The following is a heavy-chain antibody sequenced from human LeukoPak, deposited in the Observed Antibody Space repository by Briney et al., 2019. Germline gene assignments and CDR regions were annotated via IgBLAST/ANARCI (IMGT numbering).Heavy chain of an antibody. Sequence: PSETLSLTCTVSGGSISSYYWSWIRQPAGKGLEWIGYIYYSGSTNYNPSLKSRVTISVDTSKNQFSLKLSSVTAADTAVCYCARSFLWFDPNWFDPWGQGTLVTVSS. V-gene: IGHV4-59*08. J-gene: IGHJ5*02. CDR3: ARSFLWFDPNWFDP. D-gene: IGHD3-10*01. CDR1: GGSISSYY. CDR2: IYYSGST.